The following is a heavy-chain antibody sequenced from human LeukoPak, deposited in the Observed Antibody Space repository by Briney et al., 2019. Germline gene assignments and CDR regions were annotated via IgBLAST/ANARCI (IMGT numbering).Heavy chain of an antibody. CDR3: AKGVGCSGGTCYSGHGMDV. CDR2: LSGSGANA. J-gene: IGHJ6*02. V-gene: IGHV3-23*01. CDR1: GFTFSSYA. D-gene: IGHD2-15*01. Sequence: GGSLRLSCAASGFTFSSYAMSWVRQAPGKGLEWVSALSGSGANAYYADSVKGRFTISRDNSKNTLYLQVNSLRAEDTAVYYCAKGVGCSGGTCYSGHGMDVWGQGTTVTVSS.